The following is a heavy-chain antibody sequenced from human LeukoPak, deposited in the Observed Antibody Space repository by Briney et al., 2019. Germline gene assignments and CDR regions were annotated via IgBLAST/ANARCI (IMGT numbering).Heavy chain of an antibody. V-gene: IGHV3-7*03. Sequence: GGSLRLSCAASGFTFSSYWMSWVRQAPGKGLEWVANIKQDGSEKYYVDSVKGQFTISRDNAKNSLYLQMNSLKTEDTALYYCTRADLYYGSGSYYNAPGYWGQGTLVTVSS. CDR3: TRADLYYGSGSYYNAPGY. J-gene: IGHJ4*02. CDR1: GFTFSSYW. CDR2: IKQDGSEK. D-gene: IGHD3-10*01.